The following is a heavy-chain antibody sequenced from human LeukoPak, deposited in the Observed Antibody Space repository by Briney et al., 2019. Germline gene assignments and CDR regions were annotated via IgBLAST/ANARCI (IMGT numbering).Heavy chain of an antibody. V-gene: IGHV4-34*01. CDR1: GGSFSGYY. CDR3: ARGRPYYDFWSGYYHGGFDY. J-gene: IGHJ4*02. D-gene: IGHD3-3*01. CDR2: INHSGST. Sequence: SETLSLTCAVYGGSFSGYYWSWIRQPPGKGLEWIGEINHSGSTNYNPSLKSRVTISVHTSKNQFSLKLSSVTAADTAVYYCARGRPYYDFWSGYYHGGFDYWGQGTLVTVSS.